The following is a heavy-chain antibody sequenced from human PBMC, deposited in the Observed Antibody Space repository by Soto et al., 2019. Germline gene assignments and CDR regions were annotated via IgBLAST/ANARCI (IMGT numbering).Heavy chain of an antibody. Sequence: GGALRLSCAASGLTFSSCWMHWGRQAPGKGLVWVSRINSDGSSTSYADSVKGQFTISRDNAKNTLYLQMNSLRAEDTAVYYCARRPLPYYYYYYMDGWSKGTTVTV. D-gene: IGHD6-6*01. CDR3: ARRPLPYYYYYYMDG. CDR1: GLTFSSCW. V-gene: IGHV3-74*01. CDR2: INSDGSST. J-gene: IGHJ6*03.